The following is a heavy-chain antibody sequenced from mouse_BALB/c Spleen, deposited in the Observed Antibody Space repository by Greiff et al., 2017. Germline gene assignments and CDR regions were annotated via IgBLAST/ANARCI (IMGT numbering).Heavy chain of an antibody. CDR1: GYSITSDYA. J-gene: IGHJ4*01. V-gene: IGHV3-2*02. CDR3: ARKRTTVVATWDAMDY. D-gene: IGHD1-1*01. CDR2: ISYSGST. Sequence: VQLQQSGPGLVKPSQSLSLTCTVTGYSITSDYAWNWIRPFPGNKLEWMGYISYSGSTSYNPSLKSRISITRDTSKNQFFLQLNSVTTEDTATYYCARKRTTVVATWDAMDYWGQGTSVTVSS.